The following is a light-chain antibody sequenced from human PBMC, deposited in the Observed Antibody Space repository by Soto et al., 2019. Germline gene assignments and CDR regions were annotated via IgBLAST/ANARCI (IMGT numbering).Light chain of an antibody. Sequence: DIQMTQSPSSLSASVGDRVTIACQAKQDIGNYLNWYQQKPGKAPRLLIYDASNLEIGVPSRFSGSGSGTDFTFTISNLQPEDIATYYCQQYDTLPPYTFGQGTKVDIK. CDR1: QDIGNY. CDR3: QQYDTLPPYT. V-gene: IGKV1-33*01. CDR2: DAS. J-gene: IGKJ2*01.